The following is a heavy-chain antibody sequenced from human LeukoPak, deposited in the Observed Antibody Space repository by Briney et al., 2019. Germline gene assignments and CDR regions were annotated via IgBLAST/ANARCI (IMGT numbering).Heavy chain of an antibody. D-gene: IGHD3-9*01. Sequence: LETLSLTCSVSGGSISTSPYYWGWIRQPPRKGLEWIGDIYYSGNTYYNPSLKSRVTISVDTSKNQVSLKVTSVTAADTALCYCAQSRTYDILTGYPQYYFDYWGQGALVTVSS. J-gene: IGHJ4*02. CDR1: GGSISTSPYY. CDR2: IYYSGNT. V-gene: IGHV4-39*01. CDR3: AQSRTYDILTGYPQYYFDY.